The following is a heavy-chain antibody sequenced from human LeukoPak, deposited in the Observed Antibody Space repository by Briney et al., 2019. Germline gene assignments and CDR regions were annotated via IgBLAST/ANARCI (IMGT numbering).Heavy chain of an antibody. CDR1: GFTFSSYA. J-gene: IGHJ4*02. Sequence: GRSLRLSCAASGFTFSSYAMSWVRQAPGKGLEWVSAISGSGGSTYYADSVKGRFTISRDNSKNTLYLQMNSLRAEDTAVYYCAKRSRGIAVAGTWGYFDYWGQGTLVTVSS. D-gene: IGHD6-19*01. CDR2: ISGSGGST. CDR3: AKRSRGIAVAGTWGYFDY. V-gene: IGHV3-23*01.